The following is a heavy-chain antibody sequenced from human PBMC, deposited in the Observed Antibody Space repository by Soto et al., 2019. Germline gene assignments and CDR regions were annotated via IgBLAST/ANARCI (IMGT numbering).Heavy chain of an antibody. Sequence: QLQLQESGSGLVKPSQTLSLTCAVSGGSISSGGYSWSWIRQPPGKGLEWIGYIYHSGSTYYNPSLKSRVTISVDRSKNQFSLKLSSVTAADMAVYYCAREGMTTVTFDPWGQGTLVTVSS. J-gene: IGHJ5*02. CDR3: AREGMTTVTFDP. V-gene: IGHV4-30-2*01. CDR2: IYHSGST. D-gene: IGHD4-4*01. CDR1: GGSISSGGYS.